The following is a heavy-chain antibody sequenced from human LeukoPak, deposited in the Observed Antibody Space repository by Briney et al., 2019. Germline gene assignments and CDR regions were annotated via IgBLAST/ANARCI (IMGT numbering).Heavy chain of an antibody. J-gene: IGHJ4*02. CDR2: INHSGST. Sequence: SETLSLTCAVYGGSFSGYYWSWIRQPPGKGLEWIGEINHSGSTNYNPSLKSRVTISVDTSKNQFSLKLSSVTAADTAVYYCARRAYVGAARPYYFDYWGQGTLVTVSS. CDR1: GGSFSGYY. D-gene: IGHD6-6*01. V-gene: IGHV4-34*01. CDR3: ARRAYVGAARPYYFDY.